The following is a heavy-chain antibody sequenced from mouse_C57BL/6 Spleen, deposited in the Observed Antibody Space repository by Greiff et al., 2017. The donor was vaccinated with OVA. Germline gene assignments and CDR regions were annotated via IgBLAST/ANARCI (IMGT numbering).Heavy chain of an antibody. CDR1: GFTFSSYA. J-gene: IGHJ2*01. D-gene: IGHD2-3*01. CDR3: ARSYDGYSHFDY. CDR2: ISDGGSYT. V-gene: IGHV5-4*03. Sequence: EVKVEESGGGLVKPGGSLKLSCAASGFTFSSYAMSWVRQTPEKRLEWVATISDGGSYTYYPDNVKGRFTISRDNAKNNLYLQMSHLKSEDTAMYYCARSYDGYSHFDYWGQGTTLTVSS.